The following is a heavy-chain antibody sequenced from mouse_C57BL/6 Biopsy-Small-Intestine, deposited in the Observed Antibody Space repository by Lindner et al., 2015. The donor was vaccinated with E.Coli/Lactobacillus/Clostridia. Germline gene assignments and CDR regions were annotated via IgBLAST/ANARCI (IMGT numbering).Heavy chain of an antibody. J-gene: IGHJ1*03. Sequence: EVQLQESGPDMVKPSQSLSLTCTVTGYSITSGYDWHWIRHFPGKKLEWMGYIRYSGSTNYNPSLKSRISITHDTSKNHFFLKLNSVTTEDTATYYCARDGWYFDVWGTGTTVTVSS. CDR1: GYSITSGYD. CDR2: IRYSGST. CDR3: ARDGWYFDV. V-gene: IGHV3-1*01.